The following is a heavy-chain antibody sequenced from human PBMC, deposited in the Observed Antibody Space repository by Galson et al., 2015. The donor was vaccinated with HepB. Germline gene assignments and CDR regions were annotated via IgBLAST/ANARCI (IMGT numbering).Heavy chain of an antibody. CDR2: IRSKANSYAT. J-gene: IGHJ4*02. CDR3: TLVDYYDSSGYYSRKDDY. D-gene: IGHD3-22*01. CDR1: GFTFSGSA. V-gene: IGHV3-73*01. Sequence: PRLSCAASGFTFSGSAMHWVRQASGKGLEWVGRIRSKANSYATAYAASVKGRFTISRDDSKNTAYLQMNSLKTEDTAVYYCTLVDYYDSSGYYSRKDDYWGQGTLVTVSS.